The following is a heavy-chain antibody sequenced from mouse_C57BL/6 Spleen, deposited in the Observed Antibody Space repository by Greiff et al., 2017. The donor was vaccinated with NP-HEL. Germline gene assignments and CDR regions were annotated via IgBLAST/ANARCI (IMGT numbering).Heavy chain of an antibody. CDR3: ARGRYYGSSPYWYFDV. J-gene: IGHJ1*03. D-gene: IGHD1-1*01. V-gene: IGHV1-47*01. CDR1: GYTFTTYP. CDR2: FHPYNDDT. Sequence: QVQLQQSGAELVKPGASVKMSCKASGYTFTTYPIEWMKQNHGKSLEWIGNFHPYNDDTKYNEKFKGKATLTVEKSSSTVYLELSRLTSDDSAVYYWARGRYYGSSPYWYFDVWGTGTTVTVSS.